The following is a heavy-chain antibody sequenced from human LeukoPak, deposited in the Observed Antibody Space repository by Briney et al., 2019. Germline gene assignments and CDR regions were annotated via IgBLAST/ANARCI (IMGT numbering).Heavy chain of an antibody. CDR3: ARARRGYSYGFDY. CDR1: GFTFSDYY. J-gene: IGHJ4*02. V-gene: IGHV3-11*04. CDR2: ISSSGTTI. Sequence: GGSLRLSCAASGFTFSDYYMSWIRQAPGKGLEWVSYISSSGTTIYYADSVKGRFTISRDNAKNSLFLQMNSLRAEDTAVYYCARARRGYSYGFDYWGQGTLVTVSS. D-gene: IGHD5-18*01.